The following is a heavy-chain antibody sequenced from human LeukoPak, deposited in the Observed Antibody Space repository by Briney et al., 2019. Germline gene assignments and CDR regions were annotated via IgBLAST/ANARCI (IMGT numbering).Heavy chain of an antibody. D-gene: IGHD6-13*01. Sequence: ASVKVSCKASGYTFTNYDINWVRQAPGQGLEWMGWISGYNGNTNYEQKLQGRVTMTTDTSTSTAYMELRSLRSDDTAVYYCARAGRTGYSSDYWGQGTLVTVSS. CDR1: GYTFTNYD. CDR3: ARAGRTGYSSDY. CDR2: ISGYNGNT. V-gene: IGHV1-18*01. J-gene: IGHJ4*02.